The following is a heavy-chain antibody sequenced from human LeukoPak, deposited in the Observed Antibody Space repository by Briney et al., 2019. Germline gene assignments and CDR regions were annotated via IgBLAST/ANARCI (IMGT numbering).Heavy chain of an antibody. V-gene: IGHV4-34*01. Sequence: PSETLSLTCAVYGGSFSGYYWSWIRQPPGKGLEWIGEINHSGSTNYNPSLKSRVTISVDTSKNQFSLKLSSVTAADTAVYYCARHYFGSMIVVVSYNWFDPWGQGTLVTVSS. CDR2: INHSGST. CDR1: GGSFSGYY. CDR3: ARHYFGSMIVVVSYNWFDP. J-gene: IGHJ5*02. D-gene: IGHD3-22*01.